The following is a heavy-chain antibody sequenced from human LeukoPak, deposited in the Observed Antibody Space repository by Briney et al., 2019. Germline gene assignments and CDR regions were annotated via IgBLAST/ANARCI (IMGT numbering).Heavy chain of an antibody. J-gene: IGHJ1*01. CDR1: GYSFADYY. CDR2: IKPNSGGT. Sequence: ASVKVSCKASGYSFADYYMHWVRQAPGQGLEWMGWIKPNSGGTRSAQKFQGRVTMTRDTSISTAYMELSSLRYDDTAVYYCARGTYYDSSGYYYGDEYFQHWGQGTLVTVSS. CDR3: ARGTYYDSSGYYYGDEYFQH. D-gene: IGHD3-22*01. V-gene: IGHV1-2*02.